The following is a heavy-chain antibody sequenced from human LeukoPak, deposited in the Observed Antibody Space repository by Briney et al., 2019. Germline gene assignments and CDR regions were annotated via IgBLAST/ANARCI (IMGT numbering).Heavy chain of an antibody. J-gene: IGHJ6*03. D-gene: IGHD6-13*01. Sequence: ASVKVSCKASGYTFTSYDINWVRQATGQGLEWMGWMNPNSGNTGYAQKFQGRVTITRNTSISTAYMELSSLRSEDTAVYYCARAISSSRHYYYYYYMDVWGKGTTVTVSS. CDR3: ARAISSSRHYYYYYYMDV. CDR2: MNPNSGNT. CDR1: GYTFTSYD. V-gene: IGHV1-8*03.